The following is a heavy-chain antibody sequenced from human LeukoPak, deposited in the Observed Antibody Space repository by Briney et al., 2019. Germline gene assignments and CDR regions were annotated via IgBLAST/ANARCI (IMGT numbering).Heavy chain of an antibody. V-gene: IGHV4-34*01. CDR2: INHSGST. CDR1: GDSISSNY. J-gene: IGHJ4*02. D-gene: IGHD3-22*01. Sequence: PSETLSLTCTVSGDSISSNYWSWIRQPPGKGLEWIGEINHSGSTNYNPSLKSRVTISVDTSKNQFSLKLSSVTAADTAVYYCARGRIYYYDSSGLSSLDYWGQGTLVTVSS. CDR3: ARGRIYYYDSSGLSSLDY.